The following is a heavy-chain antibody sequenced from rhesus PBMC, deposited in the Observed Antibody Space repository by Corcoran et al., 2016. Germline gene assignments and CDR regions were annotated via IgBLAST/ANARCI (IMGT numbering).Heavy chain of an antibody. J-gene: IGHJ5-1*01. V-gene: IGHV4-173*01. D-gene: IGHD1-44*02. CDR1: GGSISSPD. CDR3: VRGGENRFDV. CDR2: ISASGGGA. Sequence: QLQLRGSGPGLVQPSETLSLTCAVSGGSISSPDWRWLRQPPGKGLEWIGRISASGGGADYNPSLRSRFTISADPSKNQVARKRSSGTAADTAVDYWVRGGENRFDVGGPGVRVTGSS.